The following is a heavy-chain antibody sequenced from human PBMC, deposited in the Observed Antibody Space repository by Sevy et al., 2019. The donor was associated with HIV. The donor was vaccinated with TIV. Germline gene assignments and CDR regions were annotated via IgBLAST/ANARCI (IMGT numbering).Heavy chain of an antibody. D-gene: IGHD6-19*01. V-gene: IGHV1-18*04. J-gene: IGHJ4*02. Sequence: ASVKVSCKASGYTFTSYGISWVRQAPGQGLEWMGWISAYNGNTNYAQKLQGRVTMTTDTSTGTAYMELRSLRSDDTAVYYCAREGHSSGWYGPLDYWGQGTLVTVSS. CDR3: AREGHSSGWYGPLDY. CDR2: ISAYNGNT. CDR1: GYTFTSYG.